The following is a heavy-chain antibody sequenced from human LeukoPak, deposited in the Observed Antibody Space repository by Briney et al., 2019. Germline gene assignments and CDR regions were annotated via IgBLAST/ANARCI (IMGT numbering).Heavy chain of an antibody. Sequence: PGRSLRLSCAASGFTFSSYAMHWVRQAPGKGLEWVAVISYDGSNKYYADSVKGRFTISRDNSKNTVYLQMNSLRVEDTAVYYCRRGIYCSGGSCYRDAFDIWGQGTMVTVSS. CDR2: ISYDGSNK. D-gene: IGHD2-15*01. J-gene: IGHJ3*02. CDR3: RRGIYCSGGSCYRDAFDI. CDR1: GFTFSSYA. V-gene: IGHV3-30*07.